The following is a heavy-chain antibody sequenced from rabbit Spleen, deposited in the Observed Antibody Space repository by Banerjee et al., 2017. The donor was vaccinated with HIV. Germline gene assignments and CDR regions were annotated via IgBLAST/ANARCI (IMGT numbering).Heavy chain of an antibody. D-gene: IGHD8-1*01. J-gene: IGHJ6*01. V-gene: IGHV1S45*01. CDR1: RFPFSNKAV. Sequence: QEQLVESRGGLVKPGGSLKLSCTASRFPFSNKAVMCWVRQAPGKGLEWIACIDAGSSGFTYFATWAKGRFTISKTSSTTVTLRMTRLTAADTATYFCARDTASSFSSYGMDLWGQGTLVTVS. CDR2: IDAGSSGFT. CDR3: ARDTASSFSSYGMDL.